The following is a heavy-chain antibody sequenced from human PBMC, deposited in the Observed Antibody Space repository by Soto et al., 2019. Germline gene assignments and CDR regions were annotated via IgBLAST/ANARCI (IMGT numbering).Heavy chain of an antibody. CDR1: GFTFSSYG. D-gene: IGHD6-13*01. CDR3: ARHPERIAQSGWFDP. J-gene: IGHJ5*02. Sequence: EVQLVESGGGLVQPGGSLRLSCAASGFTFSSYGMNWVRQAPGKGLEWVSYISSSSSTIYYADSVKGRFTISRDNAKNSLYLQMNGLRAEDTVVYYCARHPERIAQSGWFDPWGQGTLVSVSS. CDR2: ISSSSSTI. V-gene: IGHV3-48*01.